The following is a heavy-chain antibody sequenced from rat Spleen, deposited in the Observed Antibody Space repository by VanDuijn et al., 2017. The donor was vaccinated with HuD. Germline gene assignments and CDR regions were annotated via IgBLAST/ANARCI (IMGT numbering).Heavy chain of an antibody. J-gene: IGHJ4*01. Sequence: EVQLVESGGGLVQPGRSLKLSCAASGFTFSSFPMAWVRQAPGKGLEWVASITNTGGITYYPDSVKGRFTISRDNAKNTQYLQMDSLRSEDTATYYCARHSGTARGVMDAWGQGASVTVSS. CDR2: ITNTGGIT. V-gene: IGHV5S13*01. CDR1: GFTFSSFP. CDR3: ARHSGTARGVMDA. D-gene: IGHD5-1*01.